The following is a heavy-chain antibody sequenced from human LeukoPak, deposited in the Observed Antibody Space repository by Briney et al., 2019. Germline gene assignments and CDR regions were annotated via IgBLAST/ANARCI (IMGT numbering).Heavy chain of an antibody. V-gene: IGHV3-23*01. CDR1: GFTFSNYA. CDR3: ARGSGSYSHFDY. J-gene: IGHJ4*02. Sequence: SGGSLRLSCAASGFTFSNYAMSWVRQTPGKGLEWVSAISGSGGSTYYADSVKGRLTISRDNSKNALYLQMNSLRAEDTAVYYCARGSGSYSHFDYWGQGTLVTVSS. D-gene: IGHD1-26*01. CDR2: ISGSGGST.